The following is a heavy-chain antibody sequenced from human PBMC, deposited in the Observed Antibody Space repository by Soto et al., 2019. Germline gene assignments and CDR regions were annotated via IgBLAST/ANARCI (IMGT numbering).Heavy chain of an antibody. D-gene: IGHD2-15*01. Sequence: SETLSLTCTVSGGSISTYYWSWIRQPPGKGLEWIGYIYYSGSTYYNPSLKSRVTISVDTSKNQFSLKLSSVTAADTAVYYCARDSEWSGYCSGGSCPGYAVDYYYGMAVWGQGTTVTVSS. CDR1: GGSISTYY. V-gene: IGHV4-59*01. CDR2: IYYSGST. J-gene: IGHJ6*02. CDR3: ARDSEWSGYCSGGSCPGYAVDYYYGMAV.